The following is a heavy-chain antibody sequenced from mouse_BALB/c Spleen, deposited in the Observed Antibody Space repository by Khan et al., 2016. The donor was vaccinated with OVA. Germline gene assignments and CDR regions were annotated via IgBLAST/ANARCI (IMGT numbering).Heavy chain of an antibody. J-gene: IGHJ2*01. V-gene: IGHV1-55*01. CDR1: GYNFTIYW. Sequence: QVQLKESGAELVKPGTSVKLSCKASGYNFTIYWINWVKLRPGQSLEWIGDIYPGSGSTKYNEKFKNKATLTVDTSSRTAYMQLSSLASEDSALYYGARRNYYGTVLFDYWGQGTTLTVSS. D-gene: IGHD1-1*01. CDR3: ARRNYYGTVLFDY. CDR2: IYPGSGST.